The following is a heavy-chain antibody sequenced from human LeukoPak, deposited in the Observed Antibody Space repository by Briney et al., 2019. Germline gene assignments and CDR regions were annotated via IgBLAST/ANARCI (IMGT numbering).Heavy chain of an antibody. CDR1: GFTCSSYA. CDR3: AKDVESGSYDY. CDR2: ISGSGGST. D-gene: IGHD1-26*01. Sequence: GGSLRLSCAASGFTCSSYAMSWVHQAPGKELEWVSAISGSGGSTYYADSVKGRFTISRDNSKNTLYLQMNSLRAEDTAVYYCAKDVESGSYDYWGQGTLVTVSS. V-gene: IGHV3-23*01. J-gene: IGHJ4*02.